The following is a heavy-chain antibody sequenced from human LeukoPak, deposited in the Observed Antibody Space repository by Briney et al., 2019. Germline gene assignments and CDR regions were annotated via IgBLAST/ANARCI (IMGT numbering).Heavy chain of an antibody. D-gene: IGHD3-10*01. CDR1: GYTFTSYA. CDR3: ARAPLWFGELSSDY. CDR2: INTNTGNP. J-gene: IGHJ4*02. Sequence: ASVKVSCKASGYTFTSYAMSWVRQAPGQGLEWMGWINTNTGNPTYAQGFTGRFVFSLDTSVSTAYLQISSLKTEDTAVYYCARAPLWFGELSSDYWGQGTLVTVSS. V-gene: IGHV7-4-1*02.